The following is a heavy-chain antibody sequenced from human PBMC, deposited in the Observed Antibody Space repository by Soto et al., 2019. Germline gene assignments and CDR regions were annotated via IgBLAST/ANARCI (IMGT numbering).Heavy chain of an antibody. Sequence: PGGSLRLSCAASGFTFSTYGIHWVRQAPGKGLEWVSVIWYDGSYKFYADSVKGRFTISRDNSENTLFLQMNSLRAEDTAVYYCARARYYDSSGYYSAFDYWGQGTLVTVSS. CDR1: GFTFSTYG. CDR3: ARARYYDSSGYYSAFDY. J-gene: IGHJ4*02. D-gene: IGHD3-22*01. CDR2: IWYDGSYK. V-gene: IGHV3-33*01.